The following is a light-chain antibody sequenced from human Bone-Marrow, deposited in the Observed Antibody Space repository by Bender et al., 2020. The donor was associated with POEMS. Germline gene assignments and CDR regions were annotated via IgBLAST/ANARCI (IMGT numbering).Light chain of an antibody. CDR3: QSYDNSLGGLV. J-gene: IGLJ3*02. V-gene: IGLV2-8*01. CDR2: EVT. Sequence: QSALTQPPSASGSPGQSVTISCTGPSSDVGAYNYVSWYQQHPGKAPKLMIYEVTKRPSGVPDRFSGSKSGTSASLAITGLQAEDKGNYYSQSYDNSLGGLVFGEVTKLTVL. CDR1: SSDVGAYNY.